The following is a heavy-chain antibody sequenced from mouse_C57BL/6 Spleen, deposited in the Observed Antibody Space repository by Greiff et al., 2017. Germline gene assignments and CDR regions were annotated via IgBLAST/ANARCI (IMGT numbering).Heavy chain of an antibody. CDR3: TRGTSAY. J-gene: IGHJ3*01. Sequence: ESGAELVRPGASVKLSCTASGFNIKDDYMHWVKQRPEQGLEWIGWIDPENGDTEYASKFQGKATITADTSSNTAYLQLSSLTSEDTAVYYCTRGTSAYWGQGTLVTVSA. CDR2: IDPENGDT. V-gene: IGHV14-4*01. CDR1: GFNIKDDY. D-gene: IGHD3-3*01.